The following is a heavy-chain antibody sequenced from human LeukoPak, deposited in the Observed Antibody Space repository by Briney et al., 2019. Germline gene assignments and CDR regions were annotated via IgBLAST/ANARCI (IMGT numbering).Heavy chain of an antibody. CDR3: AREGLGELSLNDY. CDR1: GDSLNRGSYY. V-gene: IGHV4-61*02. CDR2: ISASGNT. D-gene: IGHD3-10*01. J-gene: IGHJ4*02. Sequence: SETLSLTCSVSGDSLNRGSYYWNWIWQPAGKGLEWLGRISASGNTNYNPSLKSRVTISVDASKNQFSLRLTSVTAADTAVYYCAREGLGELSLNDYWGQGTLVTVSS.